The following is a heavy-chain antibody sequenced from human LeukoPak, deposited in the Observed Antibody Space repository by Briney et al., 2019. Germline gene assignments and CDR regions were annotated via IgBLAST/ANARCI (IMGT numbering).Heavy chain of an antibody. CDR3: ARAQPPIRGVIVDNWFDP. CDR2: IYYSGST. J-gene: IGHJ5*02. V-gene: IGHV4-61*05. Sequence: KASETLSLTCTVSGGSISSSSYYWGWIRQPPGKGLEWIGYIYYSGSTNYNPSLKSRVTISVDTSKNQFSLKLSSVTAADTAVYYCARAQPPIRGVIVDNWFDPWGQGTLVTVSS. CDR1: GGSISSSSYY. D-gene: IGHD3-10*01.